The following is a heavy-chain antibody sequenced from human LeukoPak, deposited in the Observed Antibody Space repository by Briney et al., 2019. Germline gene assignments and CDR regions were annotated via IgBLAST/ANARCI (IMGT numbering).Heavy chain of an antibody. V-gene: IGHV1-18*01. CDR2: ISAYNGNT. CDR1: GGTFSSYA. J-gene: IGHJ4*02. D-gene: IGHD3-9*01. Sequence: ASVKVSCKASGGTFSSYAISWVRQAPGQGLEWMGWISAYNGNTNYAQKLQGRVTMTTDTSTSTAYMELRSLRSDDTAVYYCARDRGLRYFEGRYFDYWGQGTLVTVSS. CDR3: ARDRGLRYFEGRYFDY.